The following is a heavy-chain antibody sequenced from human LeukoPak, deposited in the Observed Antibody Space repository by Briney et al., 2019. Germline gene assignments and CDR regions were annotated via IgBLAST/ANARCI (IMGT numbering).Heavy chain of an antibody. CDR1: GFIFSSYG. D-gene: IGHD3-10*01. V-gene: IGHV3-23*01. J-gene: IGHJ6*03. CDR2: ISGSGGST. CDR3: AKDGLGFGAYYYMDV. Sequence: GGSLRLSCAASGFIFSSYGMSWVRQAPGPGLEWVSAISGSGGSTYYADSVKGRFTISRDNSKNTLYLQTNSLRAEDTAVYYCAKDGLGFGAYYYMDVWGKGTTVTISS.